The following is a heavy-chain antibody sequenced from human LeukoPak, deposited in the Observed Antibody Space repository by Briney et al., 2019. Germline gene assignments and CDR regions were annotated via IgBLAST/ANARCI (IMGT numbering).Heavy chain of an antibody. V-gene: IGHV4-34*01. Sequence: SETLSLTCAVYGGSFSGYYWSWIRQPPGKGLEWIGEINHSGSTNYNPSLKSRVTISVDTSKNQFSLKLSSVTAADTAVYYCARFHCSGGSCYSYFDYWGQGTLVTVS. CDR2: INHSGST. CDR3: ARFHCSGGSCYSYFDY. D-gene: IGHD2-15*01. J-gene: IGHJ4*02. CDR1: GGSFSGYY.